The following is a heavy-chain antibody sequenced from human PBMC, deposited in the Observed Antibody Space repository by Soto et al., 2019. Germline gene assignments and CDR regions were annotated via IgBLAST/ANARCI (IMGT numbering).Heavy chain of an antibody. D-gene: IGHD3-10*01. CDR2: INAGNGNT. V-gene: IGHV1-3*01. CDR3: AITITMVRGVIIKAVDY. CDR1: GYTFTSYA. Sequence: ASVKVSCKASGYTFTSYAMHWVRQAPGQRLEWMGWINAGNGNTKYSQKFQGRVTITRDTSASTAYMELSSLRSEDTAVYYCAITITMVRGVIIKAVDYWGQGTLVTVS. J-gene: IGHJ4*02.